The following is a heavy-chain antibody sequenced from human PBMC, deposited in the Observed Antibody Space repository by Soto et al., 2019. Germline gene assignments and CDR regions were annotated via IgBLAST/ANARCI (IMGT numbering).Heavy chain of an antibody. CDR3: ARGVHCSGGSCYNWFDP. V-gene: IGHV4-31*03. Sequence: QVQLQESGPGLVKPSQTLSLTCTVSGGSISSGGYYWSWIRQHPGPSLEWIGYIYYSGSTYYNPSLKSRVTISVDTSKNQFSLKLSSVTAADTAVYYCARGVHCSGGSCYNWFDPWGQGTLVTVSS. J-gene: IGHJ5*02. CDR1: GGSISSGGYY. D-gene: IGHD2-15*01. CDR2: IYYSGST.